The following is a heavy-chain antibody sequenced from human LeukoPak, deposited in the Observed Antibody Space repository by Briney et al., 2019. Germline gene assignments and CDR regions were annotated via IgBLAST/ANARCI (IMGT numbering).Heavy chain of an antibody. D-gene: IGHD2-2*01. CDR3: ARDHDDIVVVPAALPPDY. Sequence: ASVKVSCKASGYTFTSYGISWVRQAPGQGLEWMGWISAYNGNTNYAQKLQGRVTMTTDTSTSTAYMELRSLISDDTAVYYCARDHDDIVVVPAALPPDYWGQGTLVTVSS. V-gene: IGHV1-18*01. J-gene: IGHJ4*02. CDR2: ISAYNGNT. CDR1: GYTFTSYG.